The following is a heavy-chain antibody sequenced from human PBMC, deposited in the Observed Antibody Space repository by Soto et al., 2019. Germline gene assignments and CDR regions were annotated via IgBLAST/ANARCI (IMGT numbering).Heavy chain of an antibody. J-gene: IGHJ4*02. CDR1: GYSFTTYG. CDR3: ATEPIYYNDGSGYYPLGH. CDR2: ISAHNGDT. V-gene: IGHV1-18*04. D-gene: IGHD3-22*01. Sequence: ASVKVSCKASGYSFTTYGFSWVRQAPGQGLECVGWISAHNGDTHYSQKFQGRVTLTTDTSTNTGYMELRSLTSDDTAVYFCATEPIYYNDGSGYYPLGHWGQGTLVTVSS.